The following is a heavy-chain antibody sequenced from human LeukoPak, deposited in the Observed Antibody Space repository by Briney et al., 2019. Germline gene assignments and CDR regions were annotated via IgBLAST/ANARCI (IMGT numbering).Heavy chain of an antibody. CDR3: ARGEIAVADSRYMDV. CDR1: GGSISSYY. V-gene: IGHV4-59*01. Sequence: SETLSLTCTVSGGSISSYYWSWIRQPPGKGLEWIGYIYYSGSTNYNPSLKSRVTISVDTSKNQFSLKLSSVTAADTAVYYCARGEIAVADSRYMDVWGNGTTVTVSS. CDR2: IYYSGST. D-gene: IGHD6-19*01. J-gene: IGHJ6*03.